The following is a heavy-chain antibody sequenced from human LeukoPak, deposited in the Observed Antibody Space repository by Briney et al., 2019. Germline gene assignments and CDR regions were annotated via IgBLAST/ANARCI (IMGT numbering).Heavy chain of an antibody. CDR1: GFSFGSNY. Sequence: GGSLRLSCAASGFSFGSNYMSWVRQAPGKGLEWVSVIYTGGSTSYANSVKGRFTISRDNSKNTLYLQMNSLRAEDTAVYYCVKTGYCSGGSCDNWFDPWGQGTLVTVSS. CDR3: VKTGYCSGGSCDNWFDP. CDR2: IYTGGST. V-gene: IGHV3-53*01. J-gene: IGHJ5*02. D-gene: IGHD2-15*01.